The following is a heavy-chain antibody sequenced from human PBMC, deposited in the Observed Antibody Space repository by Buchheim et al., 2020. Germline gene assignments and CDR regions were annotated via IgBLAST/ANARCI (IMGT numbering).Heavy chain of an antibody. J-gene: IGHJ4*02. Sequence: EVQLVESGGGLVQPGGSLRLSCAASGFTFSSFWMHWVRHAPGKGLVWVSRIHSEGSVTSYADSVKGRFNISRDNAKDTLYLQMNSLRAEDTAIYYCARGGSTYVDSWGQGTL. D-gene: IGHD6-13*01. CDR1: GFTFSSFW. CDR2: IHSEGSVT. V-gene: IGHV3-74*01. CDR3: ARGGSTYVDS.